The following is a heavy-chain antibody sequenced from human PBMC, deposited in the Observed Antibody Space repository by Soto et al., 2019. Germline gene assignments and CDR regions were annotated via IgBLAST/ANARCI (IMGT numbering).Heavy chain of an antibody. CDR3: AREYYGLLTGYYTDY. V-gene: IGHV3-74*01. CDR1: GFPFRSYW. Sequence: EVQLVESGGDLVQRGGSLRLSCAASGFPFRSYWMHWVRHPPGTGLDWVARISGDGVTTYYADSVTGRFTVSRDNAKNTLSLQISGLRAEDTAVYYCAREYYGLLTGYYTDYWGQGTLVSVSS. D-gene: IGHD3-9*01. CDR2: ISGDGVTT. J-gene: IGHJ4*02.